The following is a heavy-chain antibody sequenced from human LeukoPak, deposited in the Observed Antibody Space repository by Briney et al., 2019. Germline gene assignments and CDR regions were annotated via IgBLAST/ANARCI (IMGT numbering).Heavy chain of an antibody. CDR3: LRGAGTGWRFDY. D-gene: IGHD6-19*01. J-gene: IGHJ4*02. CDR2: ISSSSSYI. V-gene: IGHV3-21*01. CDR1: GFTFDDYG. Sequence: GGSLRLSCAASGFTFDDYGMTWVRQAQGKGLEWVSSISSSSSYIYYADSVKGRFTISRDNAKNSVYLQMNSLRGEDTAVYYCLRGAGTGWRFDYWGQGTLVIVSS.